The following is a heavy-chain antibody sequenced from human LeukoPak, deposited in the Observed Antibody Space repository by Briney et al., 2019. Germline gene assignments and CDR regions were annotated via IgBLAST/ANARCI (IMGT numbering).Heavy chain of an antibody. CDR1: GFTFSNYL. CDR3: GREIPGGTTSLDC. D-gene: IGHD1-7*01. J-gene: IGHJ4*02. V-gene: IGHV3-7*04. Sequence: GGSLRLSGAASGFTFSNYLMSWVRQAPGKGLEWVANIKEDGSDKNYVDSVRGRFTISRDNAKNALYLQMNSLRAEDTAVYYCGREIPGGTTSLDCWGQGTVVTVSS. CDR2: IKEDGSDK.